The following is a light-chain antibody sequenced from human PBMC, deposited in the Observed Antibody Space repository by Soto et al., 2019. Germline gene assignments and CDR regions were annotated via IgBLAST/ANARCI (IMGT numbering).Light chain of an antibody. CDR1: QGINGG. V-gene: IGKV1D-13*01. J-gene: IGKJ5*01. CDR3: QVFDNYPIT. CDR2: GAS. Sequence: IDLTQSTSSLSSSLGDRVTITFLTSQGINGGLAWYQQKSGKAPNLLFYGASSLESGVPSRFSGSGSGTDFTLTISSLQPEDVATYYCQVFDNYPITFGQGTRPAIK.